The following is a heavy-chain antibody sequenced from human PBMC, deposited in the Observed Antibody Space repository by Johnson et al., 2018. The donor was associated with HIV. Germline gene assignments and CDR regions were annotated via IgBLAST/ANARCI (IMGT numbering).Heavy chain of an antibody. J-gene: IGHJ3*02. CDR1: GFTVSSNY. V-gene: IGHV3-66*01. D-gene: IGHD6-13*01. CDR3: ARDHIAAALGAFDI. Sequence: VQLVESGGGLVQPGGSLRLSGAASGFTVSSNYMILVRPAPGKGLEWVSVLYRVGSTYSADAVKGRFTISRDNSKNTLYLQMNSLRAEDTAVYYCARDHIAAALGAFDIWGQGTMVTVSS. CDR2: LYRVGST.